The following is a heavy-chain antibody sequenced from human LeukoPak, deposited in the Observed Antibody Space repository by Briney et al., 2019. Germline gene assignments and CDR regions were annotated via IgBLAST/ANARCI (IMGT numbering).Heavy chain of an antibody. CDR2: IYPGDSDT. V-gene: IGHV5-51*01. Sequence: KPGDSLKISCKWSGFFSSYCIGWVRQMSGKGLEWIGIIYPGDSDTGCSRSFQGHVTISADKSISTAYLQCSRLNASDTAMYYRGATRVGPTSRDAFGIWGQGTMVTVSP. CDR3: GATRVGPTSRDAFGI. CDR1: GFFSSYC. D-gene: IGHD1-26*01. J-gene: IGHJ3*02.